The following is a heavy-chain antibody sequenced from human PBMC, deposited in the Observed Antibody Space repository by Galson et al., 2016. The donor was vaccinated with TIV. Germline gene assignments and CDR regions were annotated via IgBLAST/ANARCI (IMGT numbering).Heavy chain of an antibody. J-gene: IGHJ4*02. Sequence: SLRLSCAPSGFTFSNDGMYWVRQAPGKGLEWVALIWYDGNATFYADSVKGRFTISRDTSRDTLSLQMNSLTDEDTALYYCARDGSWSGDPLYGGTRPDFWGRGTLVTVSS. D-gene: IGHD3-10*01. CDR2: IWYDGNAT. CDR3: ARDGSWSGDPLYGGTRPDF. CDR1: GFTFSNDG. V-gene: IGHV3-33*07.